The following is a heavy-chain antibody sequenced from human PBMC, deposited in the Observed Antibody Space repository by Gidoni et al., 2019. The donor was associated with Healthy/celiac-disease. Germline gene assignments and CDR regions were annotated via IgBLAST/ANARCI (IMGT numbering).Heavy chain of an antibody. CDR1: VYSITRGYY. CDR2: IYHSWST. D-gene: IGHD1-26*01. J-gene: IGHJ4*02. Sequence: QVQLQESGPGLVKPSETLSLTCAVSVYSITRGYYWCWIRQPPGKGLEWIGSIYHSWSTYYNPTLKSRVTISVDTSKNQFSLKLSSVTAADTAVYYCARHSSGSYYGGGYFDYWGQGTLVTVSS. V-gene: IGHV4-38-2*01. CDR3: ARHSSGSYYGGGYFDY.